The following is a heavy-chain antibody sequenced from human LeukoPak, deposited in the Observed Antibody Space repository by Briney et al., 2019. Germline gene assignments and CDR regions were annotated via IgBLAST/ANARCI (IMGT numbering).Heavy chain of an antibody. J-gene: IGHJ4*02. V-gene: IGHV3-48*04. Sequence: GGSLRLSCAASGFTFSSYSMSWIRQAPGKGLEGVSYISRSGTTTYYEVSVKGRFTISRDNAKNSLYLQMNSLRAEATAVYYCARDQLYDFSYWGQGTLVTVSS. CDR3: ARDQLYDFSY. CDR2: ISRSGTTT. CDR1: GFTFSSYS. D-gene: IGHD3-3*01.